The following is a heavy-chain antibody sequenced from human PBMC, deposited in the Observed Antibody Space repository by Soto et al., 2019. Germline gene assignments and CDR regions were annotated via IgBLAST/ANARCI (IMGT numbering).Heavy chain of an antibody. J-gene: IGHJ6*02. CDR3: ASSYYYDSSGYYGYYYGMDV. D-gene: IGHD3-22*01. Sequence: PGESLKISCKGSGYSFTSYWIGWVRQMPGKGLEWMGIIYPGDSDTRYSPSFQGQVTISADKSISTAYLQWSSLKASDTAMYYCASSYYYDSSGYYGYYYGMDVWGQGTTVTVSS. CDR2: IYPGDSDT. CDR1: GYSFTSYW. V-gene: IGHV5-51*01.